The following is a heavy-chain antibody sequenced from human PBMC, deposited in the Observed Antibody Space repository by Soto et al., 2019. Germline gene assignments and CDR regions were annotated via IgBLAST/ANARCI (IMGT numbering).Heavy chain of an antibody. J-gene: IGHJ6*04. Sequence: SETLSLTCAVYGGSFSGYYWSWIRQPPGKGLEWIGEINHSGSTNYNPSLKSRVTISVDTSKNQFSLKLSSVTAADTAVYYCARTREGYCSSTSGYRPRYYYGMDVWGKGTTVTVSS. CDR1: GGSFSGYY. CDR2: INHSGST. V-gene: IGHV4-34*01. D-gene: IGHD2-2*01. CDR3: ARTREGYCSSTSGYRPRYYYGMDV.